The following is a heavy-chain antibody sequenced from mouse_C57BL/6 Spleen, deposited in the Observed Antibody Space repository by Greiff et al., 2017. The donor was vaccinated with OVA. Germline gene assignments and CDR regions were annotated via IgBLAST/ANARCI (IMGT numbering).Heavy chain of an antibody. D-gene: IGHD3-1*01. Sequence: VQLQQSGAELVMPGASVKLSCKASGYTFTSYWMHWVKQRPGQGLEWIGEIDPSDSYTNYNQKFKGKSTLTVDKSSSTAYMQLSSRTSEDSAVYYCARRGNLRAMDYWGQGTSVTVSS. J-gene: IGHJ4*01. V-gene: IGHV1-69*01. CDR3: ARRGNLRAMDY. CDR2: IDPSDSYT. CDR1: GYTFTSYW.